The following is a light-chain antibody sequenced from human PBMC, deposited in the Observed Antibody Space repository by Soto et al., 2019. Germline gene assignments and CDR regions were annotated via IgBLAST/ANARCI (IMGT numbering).Light chain of an antibody. CDR3: QSYDNSLSHVV. CDR1: NSNIGSFYD. CDR2: GDN. Sequence: QSVLTQPPSVSGAPGQRVTIPCTGSNSNIGSFYDVHWYQQLPGTVPKLLIYGDNNRPSGVPDRFSGSKSGTSASLAITGLQAEDAADYYCQSYDNSLSHVVFGGGTKLPVL. J-gene: IGLJ2*01. V-gene: IGLV1-40*01.